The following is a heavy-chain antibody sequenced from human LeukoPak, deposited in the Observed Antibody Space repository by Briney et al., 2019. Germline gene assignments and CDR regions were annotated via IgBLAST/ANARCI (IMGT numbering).Heavy chain of an antibody. CDR3: APPPSYYYDSSGYPVDY. D-gene: IGHD3-22*01. CDR2: ISGSGGST. J-gene: IGHJ4*02. Sequence: ETLSLTCAVYGGSFSGYYWSWIRQPPGKGLEWVSAISGSGGSTYYADSVKGRFTISRDKSKNTLYLQRNSLRAEDTAVYYCAPPPSYYYDSSGYPVDYWGQGTLVTVSS. CDR1: GGSFSGYY. V-gene: IGHV3-23*01.